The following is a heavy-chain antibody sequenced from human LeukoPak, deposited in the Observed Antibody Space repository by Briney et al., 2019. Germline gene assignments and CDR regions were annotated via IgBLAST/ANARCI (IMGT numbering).Heavy chain of an antibody. CDR2: ISWDGGNT. Sequence: GGSLRLSCAASGFAFGHYTMHWVRQAPGKGLEWVSLISWDGGNTYYADSVKGRFTISRDNSKNTLYLQMNSLRAEDTAVYYCAKDQYFVTGYYSHMDVWGKGTTVTISS. CDR3: AKDQYFVTGYYSHMDV. CDR1: GFAFGHYT. V-gene: IGHV3-43*01. J-gene: IGHJ6*03. D-gene: IGHD2-21*02.